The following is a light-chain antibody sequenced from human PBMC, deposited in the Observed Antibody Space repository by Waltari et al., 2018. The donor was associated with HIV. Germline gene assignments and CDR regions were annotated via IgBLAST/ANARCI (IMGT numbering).Light chain of an antibody. CDR2: EVS. J-gene: IGLJ3*02. V-gene: IGLV2-14*01. CDR1: SSDVGYYNY. Sequence: QSALTQPASVSGSPGQSITISCTGTSSDVGYYNYVSWYQQHPGKDPKLMIYEVSDRPSGVSNRFSGSKSGNTASLTISGLQAEDEADYFCASYTSSSTLEFGGGTKLTVL. CDR3: ASYTSSSTLE.